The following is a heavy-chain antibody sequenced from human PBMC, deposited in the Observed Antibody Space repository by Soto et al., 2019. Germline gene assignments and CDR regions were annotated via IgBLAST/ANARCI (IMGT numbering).Heavy chain of an antibody. V-gene: IGHV1-18*01. Sequence: ASVKVSCKASGYTFTSYGISWVRQAPGQGLEWMGWISAYNGNTNYAQKLQGRVTMTTDTSTSTAYMELRSLRSDDTAVYYCASLANYDILTGYYLFDYWGQGTLVTVSS. D-gene: IGHD3-9*01. CDR2: ISAYNGNT. CDR3: ASLANYDILTGYYLFDY. CDR1: GYTFTSYG. J-gene: IGHJ4*02.